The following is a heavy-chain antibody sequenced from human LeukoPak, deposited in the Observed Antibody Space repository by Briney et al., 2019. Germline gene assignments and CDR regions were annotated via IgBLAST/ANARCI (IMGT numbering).Heavy chain of an antibody. J-gene: IGHJ6*03. D-gene: IGHD6-13*01. CDR3: ARDQSSSWSYYYYMDV. CDR2: INPSGGST. Sequence: AASVKVSCKASGYTFTSYYMHWVRQAPGQGLEWMGIINPSGGSTSYAQKFQGRVTMTRDMSTSTVYMELSSLRSEDTAVYYCARDQSSSWSYYYYMDVWGKGTTVTVSS. V-gene: IGHV1-46*01. CDR1: GYTFTSYY.